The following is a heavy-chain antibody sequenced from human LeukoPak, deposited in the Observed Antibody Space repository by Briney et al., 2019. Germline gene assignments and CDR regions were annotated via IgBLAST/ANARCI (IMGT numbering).Heavy chain of an antibody. V-gene: IGHV3-23*01. CDR3: VREVSAWRKNWFDP. CDR1: RFTFRSYS. D-gene: IGHD3-3*01. Sequence: PGGSLRLSCAGSRFTFRSYSMSWVRQSPVKGLEWVSSISGSGDGTYYADSVKGRFTISRGNSKNTVYLEMSSLRAEDTAVYYCVREVSAWRKNWFDPWGQGTLVTVSS. J-gene: IGHJ5*02. CDR2: ISGSGDGT.